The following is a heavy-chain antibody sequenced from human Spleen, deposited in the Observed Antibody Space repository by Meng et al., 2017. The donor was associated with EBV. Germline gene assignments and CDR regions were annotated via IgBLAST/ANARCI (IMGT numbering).Heavy chain of an antibody. CDR1: RGDFSNNA. CDR2: VIPIFGTT. J-gene: IGHJ4*02. Sequence: QVQLVQSGAEVKKXXXXXKXSRKSSRGDFSNNAISWVRQAPGQGLEWMGGVIPIFGTTNYAQNLQGRVTITADESTTTTYMELSSLRSEDTAVYYCARDLTYCGGDCYWGQGTLVTVSS. CDR3: ARDLTYCGGDCY. D-gene: IGHD2-21*02. V-gene: IGHV1-69*01.